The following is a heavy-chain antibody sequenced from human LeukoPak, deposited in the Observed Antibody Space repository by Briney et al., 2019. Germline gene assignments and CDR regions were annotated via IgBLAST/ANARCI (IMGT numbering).Heavy chain of an antibody. CDR3: AKDRNVLRFLEWLSPWFDP. CDR1: GFTFSSYG. V-gene: IGHV3-30*02. J-gene: IGHJ5*02. Sequence: GGSLRLSCAASGFTFSSYGMHWVRQAPGKGLEWVAFIRYDGSNKYYADSVKGRFTISRDNSKNTLYLQMNSLRAEDTAVYYCAKDRNVLRFLEWLSPWFDPWGQGTLVTVSS. CDR2: IRYDGSNK. D-gene: IGHD3-3*01.